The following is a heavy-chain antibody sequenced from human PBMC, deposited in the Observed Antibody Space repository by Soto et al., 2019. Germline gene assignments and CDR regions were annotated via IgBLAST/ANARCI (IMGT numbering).Heavy chain of an antibody. J-gene: IGHJ6*02. V-gene: IGHV1-3*01. CDR1: GYTFTSYG. Sequence: ASVKVSCKASGYTFTSYGISWVRQAPGQRLEWMGWINAGNGNTKYSQKFQGRVTITRDTSASTAYMELSSLRSEDTAVYYCARSSSSWNYYYGMDVWGQGTTVTVSS. CDR2: INAGNGNT. CDR3: ARSSSSWNYYYGMDV. D-gene: IGHD6-13*01.